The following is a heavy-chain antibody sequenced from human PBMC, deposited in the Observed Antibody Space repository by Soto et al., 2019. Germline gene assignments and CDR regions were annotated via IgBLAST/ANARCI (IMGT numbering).Heavy chain of an antibody. J-gene: IGHJ1*01. CDR1: GFTFSSYA. D-gene: IGHD6-13*01. CDR2: ISGSGGST. Sequence: EVQLLESGGGLVQPGGSLRLSCAASGFTFSSYAMSWVRQAPGKGLEWVSAISGSGGSTYYADSVKGRFTISTEESNNPLSLYMNSPTAEDTVVDYCAKDPGIAAGGYFQHRVQGTLVTFSS. V-gene: IGHV3-23*01. CDR3: AKDPGIAAGGYFQH.